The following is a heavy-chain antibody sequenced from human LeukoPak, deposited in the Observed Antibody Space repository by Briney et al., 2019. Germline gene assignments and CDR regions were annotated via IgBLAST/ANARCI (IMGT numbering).Heavy chain of an antibody. CDR3: ARDRNWASQSWYLDL. D-gene: IGHD7-27*01. Sequence: GGSLRLSCAASRFTFKNYGMHWVRQAPGRGLEWVAVIWYDGSDQRLIDSVTGRFTVSRDNSKNTLWLQMNSLRAEDTAVYYCARDRNWASQSWYLDLWGRGTLVTVSS. CDR2: IWYDGSDQ. CDR1: RFTFKNYG. V-gene: IGHV3-33*01. J-gene: IGHJ2*01.